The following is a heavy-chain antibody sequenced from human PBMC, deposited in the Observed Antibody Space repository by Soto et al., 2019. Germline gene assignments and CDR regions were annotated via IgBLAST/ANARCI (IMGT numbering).Heavy chain of an antibody. Sequence: SETLSLTCTVSGGSISSSSYYWGWIRQPPGKGLEWIGSIYYSGSTYYNPSLKSRVTISVDTSKNQFSLKLSSVTAADTAVYYCARRYSSSSFYYGMDVWGQGTTVTVSS. CDR3: ARRYSSSSFYYGMDV. CDR1: GGSISSSSYY. J-gene: IGHJ6*02. CDR2: IYYSGST. V-gene: IGHV4-39*01. D-gene: IGHD6-6*01.